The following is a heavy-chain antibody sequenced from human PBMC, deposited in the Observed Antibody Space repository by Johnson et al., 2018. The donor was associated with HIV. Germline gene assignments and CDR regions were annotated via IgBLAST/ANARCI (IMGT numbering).Heavy chain of an antibody. CDR3: TADLIVLIPIGAFDV. D-gene: IGHD5/OR15-5a*01. J-gene: IGHJ3*01. CDR1: GFTFSNAW. CDR2: IKSITDGGTK. V-gene: IGHV3-15*01. Sequence: VQLVESGGGLVKPGRSLRLSCAASGFTFSNAWMSWVRQAPGKGLEWVGRIKSITDGGTKDYAAPVKGRFTISRDDSKNTLYLQMNSLKTEDTAVYYCTADLIVLIPIGAFDVWGQGTTVTVSS.